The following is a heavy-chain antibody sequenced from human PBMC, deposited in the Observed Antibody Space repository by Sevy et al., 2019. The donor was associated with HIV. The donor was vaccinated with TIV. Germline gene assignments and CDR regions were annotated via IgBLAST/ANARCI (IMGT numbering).Heavy chain of an antibody. CDR3: ARNFYY. CDR2: VHYSGRT. Sequence: SETPSLTCTVSGGSISSGNYLWSWIRQTPGKGLEWIGTVHYSGRTYYNPSLKSRVTISEDTSKNQFSLNLNSVTAADTAVSFCARNFYYWGQGTLVTVSS. CDR1: GGSISSGNYL. J-gene: IGHJ4*02. V-gene: IGHV4-39*01.